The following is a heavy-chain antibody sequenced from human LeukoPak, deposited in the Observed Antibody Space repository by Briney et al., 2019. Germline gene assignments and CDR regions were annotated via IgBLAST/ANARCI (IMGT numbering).Heavy chain of an antibody. J-gene: IGHJ3*02. D-gene: IGHD4-11*01. CDR2: ISSSSSYI. CDR3: ARDGGRGFAVTTYAFDI. CDR1: GFTFSSYS. Sequence: GGSLRLSCAASGFTFSSYSMNWVRQAPGKGLEWVSSISSSSSYIYYADSVKGRFTISRDNAKNSLYLQMNSLRAEDTAVYYCARDGGRGFAVTTYAFDIWGQGTMVTVSS. V-gene: IGHV3-21*01.